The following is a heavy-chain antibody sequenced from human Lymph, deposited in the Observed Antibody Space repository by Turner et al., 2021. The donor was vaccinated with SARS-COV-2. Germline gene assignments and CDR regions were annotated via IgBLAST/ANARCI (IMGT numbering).Heavy chain of an antibody. D-gene: IGHD5-18*01. J-gene: IGHJ6*02. CDR2: INPSGGST. Sequence: QVPLVQSGAEVKKPGASVKVSCKASGYTFTSYYMHWVRQAPGKGLEWMGIINPSGGSTSYAQKFQGRVTMTRDTSTSTVYMELSSLRSEDTAVYYCARDPPIQIWVDYFYYGMDVWGQGTTVTVSS. CDR3: ARDPPIQIWVDYFYYGMDV. V-gene: IGHV1-46*01. CDR1: GYTFTSYY.